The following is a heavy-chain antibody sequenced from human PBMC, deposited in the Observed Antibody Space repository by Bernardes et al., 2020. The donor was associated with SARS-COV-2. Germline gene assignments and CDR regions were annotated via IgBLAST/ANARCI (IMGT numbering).Heavy chain of an antibody. CDR1: GYTLNEVS. V-gene: IGHV1-24*01. CDR2: FDPEDGET. J-gene: IGHJ4*02. D-gene: IGHD3-3*01. CDR3: ATHRDFWSGSGLFDY. Sequence: ASVKVSCKISGYTLNEVSVHWVRQAPGKGLEWMGGFDPEDGETIYAQNFQGRVTMTEDTSTDTAYMELRSPRSEDTAVYFCATHRDFWSGSGLFDYWGQGTVVTVSS.